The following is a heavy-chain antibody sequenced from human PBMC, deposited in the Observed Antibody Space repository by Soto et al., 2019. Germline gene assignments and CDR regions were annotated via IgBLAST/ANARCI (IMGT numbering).Heavy chain of an antibody. D-gene: IGHD3-10*01. CDR1: GYTFISYG. CDR2: ISAYNDYT. J-gene: IGHJ6*02. CDR3: AREGYYSGSGSHSPPRYYGMDV. Sequence: QVQLVQSGAEVKKPGSSVKVSCKASGYTFISYGISWVRQAPGQGLEWMGWISAYNDYTNYAQKLKGRVTMNTDTSKRIAYLELRSLRSDDTAVYYCAREGYYSGSGSHSPPRYYGMDVWGQGTTVTVSS. V-gene: IGHV1-18*01.